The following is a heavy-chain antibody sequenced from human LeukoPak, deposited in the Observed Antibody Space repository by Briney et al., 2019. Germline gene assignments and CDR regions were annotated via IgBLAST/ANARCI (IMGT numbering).Heavy chain of an antibody. Sequence: SETLSLTCAVYGGSFSGYYWSWIRQPPGKGLEWIGEINHSGSTNYNPSLKSRVTISVDTSKNQFSLKLSSVTAADTAVYYCARASDFWSGYYNYFDYWGQGTLVTVSS. CDR3: ARASDFWSGYYNYFDY. D-gene: IGHD3-3*01. V-gene: IGHV4-34*01. CDR1: GGSFSGYY. J-gene: IGHJ4*02. CDR2: INHSGST.